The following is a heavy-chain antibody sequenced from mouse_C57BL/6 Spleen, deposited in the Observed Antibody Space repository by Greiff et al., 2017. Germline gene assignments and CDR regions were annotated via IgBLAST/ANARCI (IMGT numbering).Heavy chain of an antibody. J-gene: IGHJ1*03. D-gene: IGHD2-3*01. CDR3: ARVGGYWVWYFDV. Sequence: EVKLMESGGGLVKPGGSLKLSCAASGFTFSSYAMSWVRQTPEKRLEWVATISDGGSYTYYPDNVKGRFTISRDNAKHNLYLQMSHLKSEDTAMYYCARVGGYWVWYFDVWGTGTTVTVSS. V-gene: IGHV5-4*03. CDR2: ISDGGSYT. CDR1: GFTFSSYA.